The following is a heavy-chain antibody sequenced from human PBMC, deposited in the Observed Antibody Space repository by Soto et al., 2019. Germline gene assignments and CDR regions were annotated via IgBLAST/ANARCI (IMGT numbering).Heavy chain of an antibody. CDR3: ARQGNVVVPAAMNAFDI. J-gene: IGHJ3*02. CDR1: GGSFSGYY. CDR2: INHSGST. D-gene: IGHD2-2*01. Sequence: PSETLSLTCAVYGGSFSGYYWSWIRQPPGKGLEWIGEINHSGSTNYNPSLKSRVTISVDTSKNQFSLKLSSVTAADTAVYYCARQGNVVVPAAMNAFDIWGQGTMVTVSS. V-gene: IGHV4-34*01.